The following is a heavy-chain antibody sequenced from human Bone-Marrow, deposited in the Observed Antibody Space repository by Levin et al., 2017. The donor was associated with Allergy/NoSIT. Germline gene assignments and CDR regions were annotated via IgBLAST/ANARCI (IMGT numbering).Heavy chain of an antibody. V-gene: IGHV5-51*01. CDR3: ARHKADLLWFGVYPIDS. CDR2: IYPGDSDI. CDR1: GYSFSSNW. Sequence: GESLKISCQGSGYSFSSNWIGWVRQRPGKGLEWMGIIYPGDSDIRYSPSFQGHVTISAAKSINTAYLQWNSLRASDTAIYYCARHKADLLWFGVYPIDSWGQGTLVTVSS. J-gene: IGHJ4*02. D-gene: IGHD3-10*01.